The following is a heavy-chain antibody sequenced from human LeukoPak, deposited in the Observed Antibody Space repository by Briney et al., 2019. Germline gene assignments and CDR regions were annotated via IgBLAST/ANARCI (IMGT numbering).Heavy chain of an antibody. CDR3: VRGRGSYGWFDP. CDR2: ISGDGTAR. Sequence: GGSLRLPCAASGFTSSSYWMHWVRQVPGKGLVWVSRISGDGTARNYADSVKGRFTISRDDAKNTVDLQMNSLRGEDTAVYYCVRGRGSYGWFDPWGQGTLVTVSS. V-gene: IGHV3-74*01. D-gene: IGHD3-10*01. CDR1: GFTSSSYW. J-gene: IGHJ5*02.